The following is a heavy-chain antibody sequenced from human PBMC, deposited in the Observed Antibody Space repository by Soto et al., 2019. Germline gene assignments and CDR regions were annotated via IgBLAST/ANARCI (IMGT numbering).Heavy chain of an antibody. CDR3: ARVPPAIRFLDWSPDYYYYYMDV. J-gene: IGHJ6*03. V-gene: IGHV3-21*01. CDR2: ISSSSSYI. D-gene: IGHD3-3*01. CDR1: GFTFSSYS. Sequence: EVQLVESGGGLVKPGGSLRLSCAASGFTFSSYSMNWVRQAPGKGLEWVSSISSSSSYIYYADSVKGRFTISRDNAKNSLYLQMNSLRAEDTAVYYCARVPPAIRFLDWSPDYYYYYMDVWGKGTTVTVSS.